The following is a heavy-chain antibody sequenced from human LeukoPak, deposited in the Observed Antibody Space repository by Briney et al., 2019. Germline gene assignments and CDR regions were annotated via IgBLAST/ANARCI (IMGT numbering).Heavy chain of an antibody. CDR2: IYSGGST. J-gene: IGHJ4*02. Sequence: GGSLRLSCAASGFTVSSNYMSWVRQAPGKGLEWVSVIYSGGSTYYADSVKGRFTISRDNSKNTLYLQMNSLRAEDTTVYYCARVLSESSGYSPPYYFDYWGQGTLVTVSS. D-gene: IGHD3-22*01. CDR3: ARVLSESSGYSPPYYFDY. V-gene: IGHV3-53*01. CDR1: GFTVSSNY.